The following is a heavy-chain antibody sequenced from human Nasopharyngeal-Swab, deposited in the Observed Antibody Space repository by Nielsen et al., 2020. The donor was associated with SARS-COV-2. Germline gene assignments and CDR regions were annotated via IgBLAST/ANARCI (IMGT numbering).Heavy chain of an antibody. Sequence: VRQAPGKGLEWVSYISSSSSTIYYADSVKGRFTISRDNAKNSLYPQMNSLRAEDTAVYYCARDGGLGYSGYDTLDAFDIWGQGTMVTVSS. V-gene: IGHV3-48*04. CDR2: ISSSSSTI. J-gene: IGHJ3*02. CDR3: ARDGGLGYSGYDTLDAFDI. D-gene: IGHD5-12*01.